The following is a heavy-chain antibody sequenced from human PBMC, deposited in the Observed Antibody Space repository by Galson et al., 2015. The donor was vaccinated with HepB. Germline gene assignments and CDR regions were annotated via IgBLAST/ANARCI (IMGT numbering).Heavy chain of an antibody. CDR1: GFRFNEYG. D-gene: IGHD4-17*01. CDR3: ARQHLSYVDYEPNWFDL. J-gene: IGHJ5*02. CDR2: INWDGGST. Sequence: SLRLSCAASGFRFNEYGMSWVRQVPGKGLEWVAGINWDGGSTDYVDSVKGRFTISRDNVKDSLYLQMSGLRVEDTAFYYCARQHLSYVDYEPNWFDLWGQGTLVTVS. V-gene: IGHV3-20*04.